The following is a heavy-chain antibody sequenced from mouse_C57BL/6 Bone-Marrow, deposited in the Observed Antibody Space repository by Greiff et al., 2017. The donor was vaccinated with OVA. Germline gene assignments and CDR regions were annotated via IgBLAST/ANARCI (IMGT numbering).Heavy chain of an antibody. V-gene: IGHV1-59*01. CDR3: ARSGHYGSRKYAMDY. CDR2: IDPSDSYT. CDR1: GYTFTSYW. J-gene: IGHJ4*01. Sequence: QVQLQQPGAELVRPGTSVKLSCKASGYTFTSYWMHWVKQRPGQGLEWIGVIDPSDSYTNYNQKFKGKATLTVDTSSSTAYMQLSSLTSEDSAVYYCARSGHYGSRKYAMDYWGQGTSVTVSS. D-gene: IGHD1-1*01.